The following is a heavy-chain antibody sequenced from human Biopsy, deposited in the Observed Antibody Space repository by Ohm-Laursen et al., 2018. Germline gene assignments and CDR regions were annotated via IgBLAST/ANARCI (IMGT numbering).Heavy chain of an antibody. D-gene: IGHD4-23*01. V-gene: IGHV4-59*11. CDR3: ARGSNEYGGLYFPH. CDR1: GGSFTGHY. CDR2: ISHTGYT. J-gene: IGHJ1*01. Sequence: TLSLTWTVSGGSFTGHYWTWIRQPPGKGLEWIGHISHTGYTSYKSSLKSRVTISLDTSGKHFSLRLTSLAAADTAVYYCARGSNEYGGLYFPHWGQGTLVTVSS.